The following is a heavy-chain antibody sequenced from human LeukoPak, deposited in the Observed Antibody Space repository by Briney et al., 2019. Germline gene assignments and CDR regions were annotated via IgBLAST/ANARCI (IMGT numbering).Heavy chain of an antibody. D-gene: IGHD6-19*01. Sequence: SETLSLTCSVSGGSMTIYYWSWIRQPPGKGLEWIGYIYYSGTTNYNPSLKSRVTISVDTSKTQFSVKLTSVTAADTAVYYCARGGWSMDYWGQGTLVTVSS. J-gene: IGHJ4*02. CDR2: IYYSGTT. CDR3: ARGGWSMDY. CDR1: GGSMTIYY. V-gene: IGHV4-59*01.